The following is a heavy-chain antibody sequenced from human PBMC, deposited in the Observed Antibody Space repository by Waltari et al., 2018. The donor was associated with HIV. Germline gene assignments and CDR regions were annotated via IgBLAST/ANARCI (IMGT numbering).Heavy chain of an antibody. D-gene: IGHD3-22*01. V-gene: IGHV3-33*01. CDR3: ARGGYYYDISGYYHY. J-gene: IGHJ4*02. CDR1: GFTFSNFA. Sequence: VQLVESGGGVVQPGRSLRLSCAASGFTFSNFAMHWVRKAAGKGLEWVAVIWYDGENKYYADSVKGRFTISRDNSKNTLYLQMNSLRVEDTAVYYCARGGYYYDISGYYHYWGQGTLVTVSS. CDR2: IWYDGENK.